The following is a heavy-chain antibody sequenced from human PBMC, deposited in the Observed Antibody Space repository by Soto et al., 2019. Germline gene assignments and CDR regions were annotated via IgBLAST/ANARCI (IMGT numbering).Heavy chain of an antibody. Sequence: QLQLQESGPGLVKPSETLSLTCTVSGGSISSSSYYWGWIRQPPGKGLEWIGSIYYSGSTYYNPSLKSRVTISVDTSKNQFSLKLSSVTAADTAVYYCARRGRSVGADFYYGMDVWGQGTTVTVSS. J-gene: IGHJ6*02. CDR3: ARRGRSVGADFYYGMDV. V-gene: IGHV4-39*01. CDR2: IYYSGST. CDR1: GGSISSSSYY. D-gene: IGHD1-26*01.